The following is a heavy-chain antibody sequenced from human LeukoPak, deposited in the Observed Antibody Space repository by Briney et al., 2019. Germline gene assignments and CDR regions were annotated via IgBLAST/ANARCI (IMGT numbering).Heavy chain of an antibody. CDR1: GASINSYF. CDR2: LHYSGNT. V-gene: IGHV4-59*01. CDR3: ARVGYSSAWGWFDP. J-gene: IGHJ5*02. D-gene: IGHD6-19*01. Sequence: PSETLSLTCPVSGASINSYFWSWIRQPPGKGLEWVGYLHYSGNTNYNPSLNSRVTISVDTSKSQFSLKLTSLTAADTAVYYCARVGYSSAWGWFDPWGQGTLVTVSS.